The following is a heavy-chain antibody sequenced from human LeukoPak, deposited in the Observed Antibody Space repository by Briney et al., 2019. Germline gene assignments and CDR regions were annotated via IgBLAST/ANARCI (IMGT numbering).Heavy chain of an antibody. Sequence: SETLSLTCAVYGGSFSDYYWSWIRQPPGKGLEWIGEINHRGSTNYNPSLKSRVTISVNTSKNQFSLKLSSVTAADTAVYYCARVGFCSGGSCAFDYWGQGTLVTVSS. V-gene: IGHV4-34*01. CDR2: INHRGST. CDR3: ARVGFCSGGSCAFDY. CDR1: GGSFSDYY. J-gene: IGHJ4*02. D-gene: IGHD2-15*01.